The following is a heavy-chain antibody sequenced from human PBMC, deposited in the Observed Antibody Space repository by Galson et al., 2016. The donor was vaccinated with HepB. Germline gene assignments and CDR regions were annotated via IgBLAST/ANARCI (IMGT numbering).Heavy chain of an antibody. Sequence: SETLSLTCSVSGGSISSYYWNWIRQPPGKGLEWIGYIYYSGSTEYNPSFQSRVTISVDRSKSQFSLRLSSATSADTAVYYCARGYYDGSGYYSDYYFGMDVWGQGPPVTVSS. CDR3: ARGYYDGSGYYSDYYFGMDV. D-gene: IGHD3-22*01. CDR1: GGSISSYY. J-gene: IGHJ6*01. V-gene: IGHV4-59*01. CDR2: IYYSGST.